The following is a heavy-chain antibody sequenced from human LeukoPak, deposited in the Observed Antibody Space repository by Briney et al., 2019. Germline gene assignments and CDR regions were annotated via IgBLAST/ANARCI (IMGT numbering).Heavy chain of an antibody. CDR3: AREDYYGSGSYYAFDI. Sequence: SETLSLTCAVYGGSFSGYYWSWIRQPPGKGLEWIGEINHSGSTNYNPSLKSRVTISVDTSKNQFSLKLSSVTAADTAVYYCAREDYYGSGSYYAFDIWGQGTMVTVSS. CDR1: GGSFSGYY. V-gene: IGHV4-34*01. J-gene: IGHJ3*02. CDR2: INHSGST. D-gene: IGHD3-10*01.